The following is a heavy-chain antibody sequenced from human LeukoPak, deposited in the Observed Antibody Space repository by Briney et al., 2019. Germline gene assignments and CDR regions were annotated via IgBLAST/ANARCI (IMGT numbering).Heavy chain of an antibody. J-gene: IGHJ4*02. Sequence: PSETLSLTCTVSGGSISNTNYYWGWIRQPPGKGLEWIGHMYYRGGTARNSSLKSRVTISVDTSKNQFSLKLNSVTATDTAVFYCAGLTGTTWDYWGQGTLVTVSS. CDR2: MYYRGGT. V-gene: IGHV4-39*01. CDR1: GGSISNTNYY. D-gene: IGHD1-20*01. CDR3: AGLTGTTWDY.